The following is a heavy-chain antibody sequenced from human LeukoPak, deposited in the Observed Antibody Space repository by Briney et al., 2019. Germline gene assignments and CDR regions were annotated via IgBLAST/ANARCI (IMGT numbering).Heavy chain of an antibody. V-gene: IGHV3-23*01. J-gene: IGHJ4*02. Sequence: GGSLRLSCAASGFTFSSYAMSWVRQAPGKGLEWVSAISGSGGSTYYADSVKGRFTISRDSSNNTLYLQMSSLRAEDTAVYYCAKNYNYYGSGTYAYFSHWGQGTLVTVSS. CDR3: AKNYNYYGSGTYAYFSH. CDR2: ISGSGGST. D-gene: IGHD3-10*01. CDR1: GFTFSSYA.